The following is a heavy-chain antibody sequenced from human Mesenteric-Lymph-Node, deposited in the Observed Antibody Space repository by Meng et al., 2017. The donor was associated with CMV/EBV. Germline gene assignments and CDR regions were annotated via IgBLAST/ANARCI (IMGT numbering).Heavy chain of an antibody. V-gene: IGHV1-2*06. CDR1: GYSFTVYS. CDR2: SSPNTGDT. CDR3: GRGQQTFDP. J-gene: IGHJ5*02. Sequence: VQLLQSVAEYKKPEASVKVSCKASGYSFTVYSIHCVGQAPGQGLEWMGRSSPNTGDTIYEENFQGRVNMTRDTSINTAYMELSSLTSDDTAVYYCGRGQQTFDPWGQGTLVTVSS. D-gene: IGHD1-1*01.